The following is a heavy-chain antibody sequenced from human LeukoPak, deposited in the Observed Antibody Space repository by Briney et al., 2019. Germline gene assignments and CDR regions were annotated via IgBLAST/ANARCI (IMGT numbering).Heavy chain of an antibody. Sequence: PSETLSLTCTVSGGSISSYYWGWIRQPPGKGLEWIGYIYYSGSTNYNPSLKNRVTISVDTFKNQFSLKLSSVTAADTAVYYCARDAVNYGSGSYYNVFDYWGQGTLVTVSS. J-gene: IGHJ4*02. D-gene: IGHD3-10*01. CDR2: IYYSGST. V-gene: IGHV4-59*01. CDR3: ARDAVNYGSGSYYNVFDY. CDR1: GGSISSYY.